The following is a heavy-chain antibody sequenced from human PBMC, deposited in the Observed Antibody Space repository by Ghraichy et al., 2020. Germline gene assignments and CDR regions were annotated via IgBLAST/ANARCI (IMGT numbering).Heavy chain of an antibody. V-gene: IGHV3-53*01. CDR1: GFTVSSNY. CDR2: IYSGGST. CDR3: ARASSHYYYYGMDV. J-gene: IGHJ6*02. Sequence: GGSLRLSCAASGFTVSSNYMSWVRQAPGKGLEWVSVIYSGGSTYYADSVKGRFTISRDNSKNTLYLQMNSLRAEDTAVYYCARASSHYYYYGMDVWGQGTTVTVSS.